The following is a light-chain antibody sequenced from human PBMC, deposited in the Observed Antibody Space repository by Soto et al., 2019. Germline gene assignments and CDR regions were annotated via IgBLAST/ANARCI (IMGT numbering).Light chain of an antibody. CDR1: SSDVGGYNY. V-gene: IGLV2-14*01. CDR2: DVS. CDR3: SSYTSSSTLG. J-gene: IGLJ1*01. Sequence: QSVLTQPASVSGSPGQSITISCTGTSSDVGGYNYVSWYQQHPGKAPKLMIYDVSNRPLGVSNRFSGSKSGNTASLTISGLQAEDEADYYCSSYTSSSTLGFGTGTKVTVL.